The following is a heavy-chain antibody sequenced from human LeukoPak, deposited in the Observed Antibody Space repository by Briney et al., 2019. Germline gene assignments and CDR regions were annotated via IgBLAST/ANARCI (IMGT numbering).Heavy chain of an antibody. CDR1: GGSFSGYY. V-gene: IGHV4-34*01. CDR3: ARGDPWAFDI. CDR2: INHSGST. J-gene: IGHJ3*02. Sequence: SETLSLTCAVYGGSFSGYYWSWIRQPPGKVLEWIGEINHSGSTNYNPSLKSRVTISVDTSKNQFSLKLSSVTAADTAVYYCARGDPWAFDIWGQGTMVTVSS.